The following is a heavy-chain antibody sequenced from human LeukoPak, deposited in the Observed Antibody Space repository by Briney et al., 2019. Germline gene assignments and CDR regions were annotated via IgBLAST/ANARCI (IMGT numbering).Heavy chain of an antibody. CDR1: GYTFTSYD. Sequence: ASVKVSCKASGYTFTSYDINWMRQAPGQGPEWMGVISPTGGSTTYAQKFQGRVTLTRDMSTSTDYLELSSLRSDDTAVYYCARDNSVRDEAWWFNPWGQGTLVTVSS. CDR2: ISPTGGST. J-gene: IGHJ5*02. V-gene: IGHV1-46*01. CDR3: ARDNSVRDEAWWFNP. D-gene: IGHD5-24*01.